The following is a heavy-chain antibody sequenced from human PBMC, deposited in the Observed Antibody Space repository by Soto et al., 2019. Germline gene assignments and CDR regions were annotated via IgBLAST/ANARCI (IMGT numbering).Heavy chain of an antibody. V-gene: IGHV1-18*04. CDR1: GYSFTSYG. CDR3: AIDYDSSGYQDDAFDI. J-gene: IGHJ3*02. CDR2: ISAYNGNT. Sequence: AAVKVSCKASGYSFTSYGISWVRQATGQGLEWMGWISAYNGNTNYAQKLQGRVTMTTDTSTSTAYMELRSLRSDDTAVYYCAIDYDSSGYQDDAFDIWGQGTMVTVSS. D-gene: IGHD3-22*01.